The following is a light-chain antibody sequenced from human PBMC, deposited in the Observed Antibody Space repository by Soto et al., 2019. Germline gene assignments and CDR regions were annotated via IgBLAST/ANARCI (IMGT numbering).Light chain of an antibody. CDR3: QHYDNLPPFT. CDR2: GAS. CDR1: QDIRKY. V-gene: IGKV1-33*01. Sequence: DLQMTQSPSSLSASVGDRVTITCQASQDIRKYLNWYQQKPGSAPKLLIYGASNLETGVPSRFSGSRYGTDFTFTISSLQAEDIATYYCQHYDNLPPFTFGPGTKVAIK. J-gene: IGKJ3*01.